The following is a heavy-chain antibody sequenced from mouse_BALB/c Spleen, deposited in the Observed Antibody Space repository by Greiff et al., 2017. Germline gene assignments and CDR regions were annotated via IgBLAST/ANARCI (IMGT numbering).Heavy chain of an antibody. CDR2: IWGDGST. V-gene: IGHV2-6-7*01. CDR1: GFSLTGYG. J-gene: IGHJ4*01. CDR3: ARDREVRRDYYAMDY. D-gene: IGHD2-14*01. Sequence: LVAPSQSLSITCTVSGFSLTGYGVNWVRQPPGKGLEWLGMIWGDGSTDYNSALKSRLSISKDNSKSQVFLKMNSLQTDDTARYYCARDREVRRDYYAMDYWGQGTSVTVSS.